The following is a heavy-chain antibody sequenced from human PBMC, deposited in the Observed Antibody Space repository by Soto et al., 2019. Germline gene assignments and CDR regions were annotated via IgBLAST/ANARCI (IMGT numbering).Heavy chain of an antibody. CDR1: GGSISSGDYY. Sequence: SETLSLTCTVSGGSISSGDYYWTWIRQPPGAGLEWIGEINHSGSTNYNPSLKSRVTISVDTSKNQFSLKLTSVTAADTAVYYCARDKITGLFDYWGQGTLVTVSS. V-gene: IGHV4-39*07. CDR3: ARDKITGLFDY. J-gene: IGHJ4*02. CDR2: INHSGST. D-gene: IGHD2-8*02.